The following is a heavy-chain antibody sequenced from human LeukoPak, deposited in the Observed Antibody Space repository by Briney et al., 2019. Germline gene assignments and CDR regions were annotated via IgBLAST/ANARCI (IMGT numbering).Heavy chain of an antibody. CDR2: IYPGYPDT. V-gene: IGHV5-51*03. Sequence: KPGESLKISCKGSGYSFTSYWIGWVRHMPGKGRELMGIIYPGYPDTRYSPSFQGQVTISDDKSISTAYLQWSSLKASDTAMYYCARLIDGYIDYWGQGTLVTVSS. CDR1: GYSFTSYW. D-gene: IGHD3-16*02. J-gene: IGHJ4*02. CDR3: ARLIDGYIDY.